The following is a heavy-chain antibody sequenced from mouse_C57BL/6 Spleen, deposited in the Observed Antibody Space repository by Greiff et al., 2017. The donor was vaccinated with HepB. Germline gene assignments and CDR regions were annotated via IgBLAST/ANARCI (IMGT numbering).Heavy chain of an antibody. CDR3: ARGEYYGSSRGYFDV. Sequence: QVQLQQSGAELARPGASVKLSCKASGYTFTSYGISWVKQRTGQGLEWIGEIYPRSGNTYYNEKFKGKATLTADKSSSTAYMELRSLTSEDSAVYFCARGEYYGSSRGYFDVWGTGTTVTVSS. V-gene: IGHV1-81*01. D-gene: IGHD1-1*01. CDR2: IYPRSGNT. CDR1: GYTFTSYG. J-gene: IGHJ1*03.